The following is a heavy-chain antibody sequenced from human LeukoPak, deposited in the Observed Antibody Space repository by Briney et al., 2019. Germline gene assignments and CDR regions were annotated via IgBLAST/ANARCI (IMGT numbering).Heavy chain of an antibody. D-gene: IGHD2-2*01. J-gene: IGHJ4*02. CDR2: INPNSGGA. V-gene: IGHV1-2*02. CDR1: GYTFTGYY. Sequence: EASVTVSCKASGYTFTGYYMHWVRQAPGQGLEWMGWINPNSGGANYAQKFQGRVTMTRDTSISTAYMELSRLRSDDTAVYYCARGGYCSSTSCYPIDYWGQGTLVTVSS. CDR3: ARGGYCSSTSCYPIDY.